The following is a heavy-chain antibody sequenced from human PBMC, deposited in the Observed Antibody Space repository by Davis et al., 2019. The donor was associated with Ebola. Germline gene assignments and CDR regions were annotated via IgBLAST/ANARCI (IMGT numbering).Heavy chain of an antibody. V-gene: IGHV4-4*02. D-gene: IGHD6-19*01. Sequence: GFLRLSCAVSGGSISSSNWWSWVRQPPGKGLEWIGYIYYSGSTNYNPSLKSRVTISVDTSKNQFSLKLSSVTAADTAVYYCARGQSGWYEDYYYYGMDVWGQGTTVTVSS. J-gene: IGHJ6*02. CDR3: ARGQSGWYEDYYYYGMDV. CDR2: IYYSGST. CDR1: GGSISSSNW.